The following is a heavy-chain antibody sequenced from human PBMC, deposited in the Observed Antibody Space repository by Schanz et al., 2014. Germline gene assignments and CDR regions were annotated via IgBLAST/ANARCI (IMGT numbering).Heavy chain of an antibody. J-gene: IGHJ3*02. D-gene: IGHD6-19*01. CDR3: AKCIGWYGRCAFDI. V-gene: IGHV3-30*02. CDR1: GFTFSFSG. Sequence: QVQLVESGGGVVQPGGSLRLSCAASGFTFSFSGMQWVRQAPGKGREWVAFIRSDGSNENYADSVRGRFTISRDNSKNTLYLQMNSLIAEDTAVYYCAKCIGWYGRCAFDIWGQGTMVTVSS. CDR2: IRSDGSNE.